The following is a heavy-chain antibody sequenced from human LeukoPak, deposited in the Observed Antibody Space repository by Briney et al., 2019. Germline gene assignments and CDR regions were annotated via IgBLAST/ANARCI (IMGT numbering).Heavy chain of an antibody. Sequence: GGSLRLSCAASGFTFSSYWMSWVRQAPGKGLEWVANIKQDGSQKYYVDSVKGRFTISRDNAKNSLYLQMNSLRAEDTAVYYCAWYCGGDCDFDYWGQGTLVTVSS. J-gene: IGHJ4*02. CDR2: IKQDGSQK. CDR3: AWYCGGDCDFDY. CDR1: GFTFSSYW. D-gene: IGHD2-21*02. V-gene: IGHV3-7*01.